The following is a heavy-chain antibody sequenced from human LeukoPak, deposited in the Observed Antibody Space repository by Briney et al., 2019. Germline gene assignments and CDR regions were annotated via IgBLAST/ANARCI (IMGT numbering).Heavy chain of an antibody. J-gene: IGHJ4*02. V-gene: IGHV4-30-2*01. CDR2: IYDGGSP. CDR3: VRGSSGSWYYFDS. Sequence: PSQTLSLTCTVSGGSVSSGGYSWNWIRQTPTKALEWIGYIYDGGSPYYNPSVKSRVTISMDGSKDQFSLELTSVTAADTAVYYCVRGSSGSWYYFDSWGQGTLVTVSS. D-gene: IGHD6-13*01. CDR1: GGSVSSGGYS.